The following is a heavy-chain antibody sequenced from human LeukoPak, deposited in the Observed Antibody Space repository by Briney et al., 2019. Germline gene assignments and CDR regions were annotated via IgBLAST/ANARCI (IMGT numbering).Heavy chain of an antibody. J-gene: IGHJ4*02. V-gene: IGHV2-5*01. CDR2: IYWNDNK. CDR3: AHLRATDWYYFDF. CDR1: GFSLTTNGVG. D-gene: IGHD3-9*01. Sequence: PTLVNPTQTLTLTCTFSGFSLTTNGVGVGWIRQPPGKALEWLAHIYWNDNKHYSPSLKSRLTITKDTSKNRVVLTMTNMDPVDTATYFCAHLRATDWYYFDFWGQGTLVTVSS.